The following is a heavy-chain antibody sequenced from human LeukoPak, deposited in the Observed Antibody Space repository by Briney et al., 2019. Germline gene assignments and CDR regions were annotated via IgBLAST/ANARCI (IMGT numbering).Heavy chain of an antibody. CDR3: AKGGRDTGGNWFDP. D-gene: IGHD2-8*02. CDR2: ISGSGGNT. Sequence: PGESLRLSCAASGFTFSNYAMTWVRQAPGKGLEWVSGISGSGGNTYYADSVKGRFTISRDSSKKTLHLQMNSLRAEDTAVYYCAKGGRDTGGNWFDPWGQGTLVTVSS. CDR1: GFTFSNYA. V-gene: IGHV3-23*01. J-gene: IGHJ5*02.